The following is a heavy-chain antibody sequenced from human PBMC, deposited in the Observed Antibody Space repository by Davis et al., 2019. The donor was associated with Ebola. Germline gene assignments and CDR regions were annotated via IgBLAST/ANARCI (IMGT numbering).Heavy chain of an antibody. CDR3: TRHINWAFDY. J-gene: IGHJ4*02. Sequence: PGGPLRLSCAASGFTFSNYWMTWVRQAPGKGLEWVANIKQDGSAKPYVGSVKGRFTISRDNTKNSLYLQMDSLRAEDTAVYYCTRHINWAFDYWGQGTLVTVSS. CDR1: GFTFSNYW. CDR2: IKQDGSAK. D-gene: IGHD1-1*01. V-gene: IGHV3-7*01.